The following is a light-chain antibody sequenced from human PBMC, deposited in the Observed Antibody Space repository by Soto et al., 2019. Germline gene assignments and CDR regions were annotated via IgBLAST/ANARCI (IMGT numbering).Light chain of an antibody. CDR2: DVS. V-gene: IGLV2-14*01. CDR1: SNDVGGYNY. Sequence: QSALTQPASVSGSPGQSITISCTGSSNDVGGYNYVSWYQQHPGKAPKLMIYDVSDRPSGVSNRFSGSKSGNTASLTISGLQAGDEADYYCSSYTSSSTRVFGTGTKLTVL. CDR3: SSYTSSSTRV. J-gene: IGLJ1*01.